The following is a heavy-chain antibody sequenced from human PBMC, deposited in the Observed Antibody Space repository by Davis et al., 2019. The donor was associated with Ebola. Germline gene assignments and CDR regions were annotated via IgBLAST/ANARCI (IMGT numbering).Heavy chain of an antibody. J-gene: IGHJ5*02. D-gene: IGHD3-10*01. CDR2: IYYSGST. Sequence: MPSETLSLTCTVSGGSISSYYWSWIRQPPGKGLEWFGYIYYSGSTNYNPSLKSRVTISVDTSKNQFSLKLSSVTAADTAVYYCARQKGRFDPWGQGTLVTVSS. V-gene: IGHV4-59*08. CDR3: ARQKGRFDP. CDR1: GGSISSYY.